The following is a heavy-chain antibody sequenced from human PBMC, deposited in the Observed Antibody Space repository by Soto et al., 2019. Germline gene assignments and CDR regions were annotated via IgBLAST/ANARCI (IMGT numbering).Heavy chain of an antibody. CDR3: ATERRSGSSFEY. V-gene: IGHV3-23*01. CDR2: ISGSGDST. J-gene: IGHJ4*02. Sequence: EVQLLESGGGLVQPGGSLRLSCAASGFTFSTYAMNWVRQAPGKGLEWVSGISGSGDSTYYADSVKGRFTVSRDNSKNTPYLPTSPPGGADTAVFYSATERRSGSSFEYGGQGTQVTVSS. CDR1: GFTFSTYA. D-gene: IGHD3-3*01.